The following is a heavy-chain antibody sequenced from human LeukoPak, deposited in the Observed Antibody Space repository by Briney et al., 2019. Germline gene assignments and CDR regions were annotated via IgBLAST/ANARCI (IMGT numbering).Heavy chain of an antibody. V-gene: IGHV4-59*01. Sequence: SSETLSLTCTVSGGSISSYYWSWIRQPPGKGLEWIGYIYYSGSNNSHPSLKSRVTISVDTSKSQFSLKLSSVTAADTAVYYCARLGGYGYFDYWGQGTLVTVSS. J-gene: IGHJ4*02. CDR2: IYYSGSN. CDR3: ARLGGYGYFDY. CDR1: GGSISSYY. D-gene: IGHD5-12*01.